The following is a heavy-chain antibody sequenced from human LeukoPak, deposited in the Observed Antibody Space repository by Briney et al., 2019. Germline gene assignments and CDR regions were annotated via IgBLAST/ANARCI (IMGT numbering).Heavy chain of an antibody. CDR1: GYTFTSYG. J-gene: IGHJ3*02. D-gene: IGHD4-17*01. CDR3: ARHKTEGDYEPGGAFDI. CDR2: IIPIFGTS. V-gene: IGHV1-69*05. Sequence: SVKVSCKASGYTFTSYGISWVRQAPGQGLEWMGRIIPIFGTSNYAQKFQGRVTITTDESTSTVYMELSSLRSEDTAMYYCARHKTEGDYEPGGAFDIWGQGTMVTVSS.